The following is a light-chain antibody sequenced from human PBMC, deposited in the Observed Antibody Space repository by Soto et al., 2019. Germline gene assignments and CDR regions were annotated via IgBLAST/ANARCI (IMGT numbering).Light chain of an antibody. J-gene: IGKJ3*01. V-gene: IGKV1D-13*01. CDR3: QQFNNYLFT. CDR2: DAS. CDR1: QGISSA. Sequence: AIPLTPPPSSLSASVGDRVTITSRASQGISSALAWYQQKPGKAPKLLIYDASSLESGVPSRFSGSGSGTDFTLTISSLQPEDFATYYCQQFNNYLFTFGPGTKVDIK.